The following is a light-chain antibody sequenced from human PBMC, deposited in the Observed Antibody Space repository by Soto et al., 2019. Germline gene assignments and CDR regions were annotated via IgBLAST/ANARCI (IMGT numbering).Light chain of an antibody. CDR2: EVS. V-gene: IGLV2-14*01. Sequence: QSALTQPASVSGSPGQSITISCTGTSSDVGAYNYVSWYQQHPGKAPKLLTFEVSSRPSGVYNRFSGYKSGRGASLTISGLQAEDEAEHYWSSSEASDTFSVF. J-gene: IGLJ2*01. CDR3: SSSEASDTFSV. CDR1: SSDVGAYNY.